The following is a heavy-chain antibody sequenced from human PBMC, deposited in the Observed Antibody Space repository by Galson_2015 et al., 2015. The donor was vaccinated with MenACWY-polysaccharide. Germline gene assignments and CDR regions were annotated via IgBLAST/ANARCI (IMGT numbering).Heavy chain of an antibody. CDR2: K. D-gene: IGHD3-10*02. Sequence: KQYLDSVKGRFSVSRDNSKSTLYLEMNNLRAEDTALYYCAREGSRIVFHAFDTWGQGTMVTVSS. J-gene: IGHJ3*02. CDR3: AREGSRIVFHAFDT. V-gene: IGHV3-33*01.